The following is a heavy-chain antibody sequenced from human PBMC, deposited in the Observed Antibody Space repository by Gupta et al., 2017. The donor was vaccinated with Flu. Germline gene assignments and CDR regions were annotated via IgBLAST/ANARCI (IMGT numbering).Heavy chain of an antibody. D-gene: IGHD6-19*01. V-gene: IGHV3-23*01. J-gene: IGHJ4*02. CDR2: ISGSGGST. CDR1: GFTFSSYA. Sequence: EVQLLESGGGLVQHGGSLRLACAASGFTFSSYAMSWVRQAPGKGLEGVSAISGSGGSTYYADSVKGRFTISRDNSKNTLYLQMNSLRAEDTAVYYCAKEGSVAGPGPIDYWGQGTLVTVSS. CDR3: AKEGSVAGPGPIDY.